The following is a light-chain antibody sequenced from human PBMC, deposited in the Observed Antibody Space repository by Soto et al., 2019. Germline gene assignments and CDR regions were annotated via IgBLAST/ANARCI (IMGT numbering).Light chain of an antibody. V-gene: IGLV1-40*01. Sequence: QAVVTQPPSVSGAPGQRVTISCTGNSSNLGAGYDVHWYRQLPGAAPKLVIFGNRNRPSGVPERFSGSKSGTSASLAITGLQADDEADYYCQSYDRSLSSPIFGGGTKVTVL. J-gene: IGLJ2*01. CDR2: GNR. CDR3: QSYDRSLSSPI. CDR1: SSNLGAGYD.